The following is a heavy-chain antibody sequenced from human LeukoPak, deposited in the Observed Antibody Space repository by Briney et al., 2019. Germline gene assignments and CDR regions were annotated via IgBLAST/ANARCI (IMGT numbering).Heavy chain of an antibody. Sequence: SETLSLTCAVYGGSFSGYYWSWIRQPQGKGLEWIGEINHSGSTNYNPSLKSRVTISVDTSKDQFSLKLSSVTAADTAVYYCARKGSGLRPWGQGTLVTVSS. J-gene: IGHJ4*02. CDR1: GGSFSGYY. D-gene: IGHD6-19*01. CDR3: ARKGSGLRP. V-gene: IGHV4-34*01. CDR2: INHSGST.